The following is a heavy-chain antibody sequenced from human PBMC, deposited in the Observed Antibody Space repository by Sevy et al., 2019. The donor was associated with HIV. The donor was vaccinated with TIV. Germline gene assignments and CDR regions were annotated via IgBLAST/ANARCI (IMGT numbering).Heavy chain of an antibody. J-gene: IGHJ4*02. CDR1: GFTPSTYG. CDR3: ANDRRMYGDYLLAYFDS. V-gene: IGHV3-33*06. D-gene: IGHD2-8*01. CDR2: IGYDGSNK. Sequence: GGSLRLSCAASGFTPSTYGMHWVRQAPGKGLEWVAVIGYDGSNKYYADSVKGRFTISRDNSKNTLFLQMDSLRAEDTAVYYGANDRRMYGDYLLAYFDSWGQGTLVTVSS.